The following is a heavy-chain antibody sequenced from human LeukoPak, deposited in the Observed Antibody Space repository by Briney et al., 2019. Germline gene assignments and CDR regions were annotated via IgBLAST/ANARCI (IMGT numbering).Heavy chain of an antibody. CDR1: GGSISSGGYY. D-gene: IGHD2-8*01. J-gene: IGHJ5*02. CDR2: IYYSGST. Sequence: PSETLSLTCTVSGGSISSGGYYWSWIRQPPGKGLEWIGYIYYSGSTNYNPSLKSRVTISVDTSKNQFSLKLSSVTAADTAVYYCARVNRVLMVYQNWFDPWGQGTLVTVSS. V-gene: IGHV4-61*08. CDR3: ARVNRVLMVYQNWFDP.